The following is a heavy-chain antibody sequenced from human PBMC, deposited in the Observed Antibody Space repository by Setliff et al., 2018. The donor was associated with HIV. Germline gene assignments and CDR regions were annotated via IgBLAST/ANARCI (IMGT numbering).Heavy chain of an antibody. CDR2: IYYSGST. Sequence: SETLSLTCTVSGHSISSSNYYWGWIRQPPGKGLEWIGGIYYSGSTYYNPSLKSRVTISVDTSKNQFSLKLSSVTAADTAVYYCARHVVVFGVVIIVDYYMDVWGKGTTVTVTS. D-gene: IGHD3-3*01. J-gene: IGHJ6*03. CDR3: ARHVVVFGVVIIVDYYMDV. V-gene: IGHV4-39*01. CDR1: GHSISSSNYY.